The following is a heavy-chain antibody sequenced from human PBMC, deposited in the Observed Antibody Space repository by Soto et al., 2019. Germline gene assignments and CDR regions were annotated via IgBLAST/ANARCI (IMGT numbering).Heavy chain of an antibody. CDR1: GYTFRDYF. Sequence: QVQLVQSGAEVKKSGASVKVSCKASGYTFRDYFIQWLRQAPGQGLEWVAWINPKTAATNYAKKFQDRVTVTSDTSLSTAYLELTRLRPDDPALYYCARIKWGLDYYSGMDVWGQGTAVTVSS. CDR2: INPKTAAT. CDR3: ARIKWGLDYYSGMDV. D-gene: IGHD1-26*01. V-gene: IGHV1-2*02. J-gene: IGHJ6*02.